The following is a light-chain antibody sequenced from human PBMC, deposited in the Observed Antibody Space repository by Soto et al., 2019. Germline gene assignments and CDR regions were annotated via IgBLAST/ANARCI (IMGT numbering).Light chain of an antibody. J-gene: IGKJ4*01. Sequence: EIVLTQSPATLSLSPGERATLSCRASQSVGTYLAWYQQKPGQAPRLLIYDASNRATDIPARFSGSGSGTDFTLTISSLEPEDFAVYYCQRRSNWLPGGTLGGGTTVDI. CDR2: DAS. CDR3: QRRSNWLPGGT. CDR1: QSVGTY. V-gene: IGKV3-11*01.